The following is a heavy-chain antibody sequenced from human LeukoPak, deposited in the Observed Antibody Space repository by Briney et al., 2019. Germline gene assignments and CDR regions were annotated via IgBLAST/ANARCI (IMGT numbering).Heavy chain of an antibody. CDR3: ARGGGPARYFDY. D-gene: IGHD3-16*01. CDR1: GGSISSGTYY. J-gene: IGHJ4*02. V-gene: IGHV4-61*02. CDR2: FYASGST. Sequence: SETLSLTCTVSGGSISSGTYYWSWIRQPAGKGLEWVGRFYASGSTNYNPSLKSRVTISVDTSKNQFSLKLSSVTAADTAVYYCARGGGPARYFDYWGQGTLVTVSS.